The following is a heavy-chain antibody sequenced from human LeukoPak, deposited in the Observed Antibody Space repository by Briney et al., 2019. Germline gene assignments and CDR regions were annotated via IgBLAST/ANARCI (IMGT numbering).Heavy chain of an antibody. Sequence: HAGGSLRLSCAASGFTFSSYAMHWVRQAPGKGLEWVAVISYDGSNKYYADSVKGRFTISRDNSKNTLYLQMNSLRAEDTAVYYCASLSSSWYYWGQGTLVTVSP. D-gene: IGHD6-13*01. CDR2: ISYDGSNK. V-gene: IGHV3-30-3*01. CDR1: GFTFSSYA. J-gene: IGHJ4*02. CDR3: ASLSSSWYY.